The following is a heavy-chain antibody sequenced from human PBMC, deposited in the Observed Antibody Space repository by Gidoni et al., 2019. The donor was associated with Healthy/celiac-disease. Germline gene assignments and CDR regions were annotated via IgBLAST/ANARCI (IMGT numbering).Heavy chain of an antibody. CDR1: GGSISSYY. V-gene: IGHV4-59*01. D-gene: IGHD3-10*01. CDR3: ARGLVRNYYGSGSYPLAFDI. Sequence: QVQLQESGPGLVKPSETLSLTCTVSGGSISSYYWSWIRQPPGKGLEWIGYIYYSGSTNYNPSLKSRVTISVDTSKNQFSLKLSSVTAADTAVYYCARGLVRNYYGSGSYPLAFDIWGQGTMVTVSS. J-gene: IGHJ3*02. CDR2: IYYSGST.